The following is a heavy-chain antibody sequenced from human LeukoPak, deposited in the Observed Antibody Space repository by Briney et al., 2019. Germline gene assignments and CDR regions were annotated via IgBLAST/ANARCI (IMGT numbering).Heavy chain of an antibody. V-gene: IGHV4-34*01. CDR1: GGSFSGYY. Sequence: SETLTLTCAVYGGSFSGYYWSWIRQPPGKGLEWIGEINHSGSTNYNPSLKSRVTISVDTSKNQFSLKLSSVTAADTAVYYCARSVSNFDYWGQGTLVTVSS. J-gene: IGHJ4*02. CDR2: INHSGST. CDR3: ARSVSNFDY.